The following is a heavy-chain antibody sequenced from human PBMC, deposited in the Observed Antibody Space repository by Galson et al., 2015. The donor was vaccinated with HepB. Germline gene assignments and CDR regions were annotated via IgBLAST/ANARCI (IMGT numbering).Heavy chain of an antibody. CDR3: ARGGYYDSSGYPHDAFDI. Sequence: SVKVSCKASGGTFSSYAISWVRQAPGQGLEWMGGIIPIFGTANYAQKFQGRVTITADESTSTACMELSSLRSEDTAVYYCARGGYYDSSGYPHDAFDIWGQGTMVTVSS. J-gene: IGHJ3*02. V-gene: IGHV1-69*13. D-gene: IGHD3-22*01. CDR2: IIPIFGTA. CDR1: GGTFSSYA.